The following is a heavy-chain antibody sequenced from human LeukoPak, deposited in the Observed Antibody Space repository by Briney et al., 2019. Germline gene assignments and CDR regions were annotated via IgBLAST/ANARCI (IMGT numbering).Heavy chain of an antibody. CDR1: GGSFSGYY. D-gene: IGHD4-11*01. J-gene: IGHJ6*02. CDR2: INHSGST. V-gene: IGHV4-34*01. Sequence: TSSETLSLTCAVYGGSFSGYYWSWIRQPPGKGLEWIGEINHSGSTNYNPSLKSRVTISVDTSKNQFSLKLSSVTAADTAVYYCARASPVTRTPGVWGQGTTVTVSS. CDR3: ARASPVTRTPGV.